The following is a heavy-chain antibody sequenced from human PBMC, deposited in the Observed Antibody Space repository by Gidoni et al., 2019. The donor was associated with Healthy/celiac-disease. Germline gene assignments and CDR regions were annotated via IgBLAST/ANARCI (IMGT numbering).Heavy chain of an antibody. J-gene: IGHJ6*02. CDR2: ISGSGGST. CDR3: AKASTVTTDYYYGMDV. V-gene: IGHV3-23*01. CDR1: GFTFSSYA. D-gene: IGHD4-17*01. Sequence: EVQLLESGGGLVKPGGSLGLYCAASGFTFSSYAMSWVRQAPGKGLEWVSAISGSGGSTYYADSVKGRFTISRDNSKNTLYLQMNSLRAEDTAVYYCAKASTVTTDYYYGMDVWGQGTTVTVSS.